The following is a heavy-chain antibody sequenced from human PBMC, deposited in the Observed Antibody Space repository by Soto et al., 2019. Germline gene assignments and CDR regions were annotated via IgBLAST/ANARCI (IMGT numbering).Heavy chain of an antibody. CDR1: GDPISSDY. CDR3: ARLGNYPRYFDY. D-gene: IGHD4-4*01. J-gene: IGHJ4*02. CDR2: IYYSGTT. V-gene: IGHV4-59*08. Sequence: SETLSLTCTVSGDPISSDYWSWIRQPPGKGLEWIGYIYYSGTTNYNPSLKSRVTISVDTSKNQFSLRLSSVTAADSAVYYCARLGNYPRYFDYWGQGTLVTVSS.